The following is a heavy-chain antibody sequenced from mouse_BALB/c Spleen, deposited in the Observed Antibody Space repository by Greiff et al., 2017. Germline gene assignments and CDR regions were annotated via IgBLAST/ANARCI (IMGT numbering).Heavy chain of an antibody. J-gene: IGHJ4*01. CDR2: ISDGGSYT. V-gene: IGHV5-4*02. CDR1: GFTFSDYY. Sequence: EVQGVESGGGLVKPGGSLKLSCAASGFTFSDYYMYWVRQTPEKRLEWVATISDGGSYTYYPDSVKGRFTISRDNAKNNLYLQMSSLKSEDTAMYYCARGRRSYYYAMDYWGQGTSVTVSS. CDR3: ARGRRSYYYAMDY.